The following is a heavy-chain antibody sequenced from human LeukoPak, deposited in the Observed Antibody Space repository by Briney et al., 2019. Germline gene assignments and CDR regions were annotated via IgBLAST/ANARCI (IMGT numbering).Heavy chain of an antibody. J-gene: IGHJ4*02. CDR3: ARRQSYSSGWFTFDY. D-gene: IGHD6-19*01. CDR1: GGSISSYD. V-gene: IGHV4-59*08. Sequence: SETLSLTCTVSGGSISSYDWSWIRQPPGKGLEWIGYIYYTGSTNFNLSLKSRVTMSVDTSKNKFSLKLSSVTAADTAVYYCARRQSYSSGWFTFDYWGQGTLVTISS. CDR2: IYYTGST.